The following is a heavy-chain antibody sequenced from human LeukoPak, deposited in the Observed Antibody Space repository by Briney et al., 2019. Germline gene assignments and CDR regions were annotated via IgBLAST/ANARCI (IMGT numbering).Heavy chain of an antibody. CDR1: GFTFSSYG. D-gene: IGHD1-1*01. J-gene: IGHJ4*02. CDR2: IWNDGSNK. CDR3: AREGIGTAVDY. Sequence: GRCLRLSCAASGFTFSSYGMHWVRQAPDKGLEWVAVIWNDGSNKYYADSVKGRFTISRHNSKNTLYWQMNGLRAEDRAVYYCAREGIGTAVDYWGQGTLVTVSS. V-gene: IGHV3-33*01.